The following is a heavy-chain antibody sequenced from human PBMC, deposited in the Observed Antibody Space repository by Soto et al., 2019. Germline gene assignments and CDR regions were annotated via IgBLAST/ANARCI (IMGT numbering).Heavy chain of an antibody. CDR3: ARDDSGFRGSHYIDYFNL. CDR1: GNTVPNYA. CDR2: INGGNGNT. J-gene: IGHJ4*02. D-gene: IGHD1-26*01. V-gene: IGHV1-3*01. Sequence: QVQLVQSGAELKKPGASVKVSCKASGNTVPNYAIHWVRQAPGQRLEWMGWINGGNGNTYYSEHFQGRVTFTRDTSAGKVYMQMSSLTSENTAVYYCARDDSGFRGSHYIDYFNLWGQGGLVPLSS.